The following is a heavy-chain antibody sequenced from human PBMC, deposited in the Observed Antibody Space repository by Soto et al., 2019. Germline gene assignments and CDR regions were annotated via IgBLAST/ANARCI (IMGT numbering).Heavy chain of an antibody. CDR1: GGSISSYY. CDR2: IYYSGST. CDR3: ARTVWFGGSREFDY. Sequence: KPSETLSLTCTVTGGSISSYYWSWIRQPPGKGLEWIGYIYYSGSTNYNPSLKSRVTISVDTSKNQFSLKLSSVTAADTAVYYCARTVWFGGSREFDYWGQGTLVTVSS. V-gene: IGHV4-59*01. D-gene: IGHD3-10*01. J-gene: IGHJ4*02.